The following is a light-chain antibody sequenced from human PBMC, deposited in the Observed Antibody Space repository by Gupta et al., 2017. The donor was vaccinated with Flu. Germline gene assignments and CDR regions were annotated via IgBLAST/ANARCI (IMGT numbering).Light chain of an antibody. CDR1: SSDVGGYNY. CDR2: DVT. V-gene: IGLV2-14*01. Sequence: QSALTQPASVSGSPGQSITISCTGTSSDVGGYNYVSWYQQHPDKAPKLMIYDVTNRPSGVSNRFSGSKSGNTASLIISGLQAEDEADYYCSSYTSSRTNVVGTGTKVTVL. J-gene: IGLJ1*01. CDR3: SSYTSSRTNV.